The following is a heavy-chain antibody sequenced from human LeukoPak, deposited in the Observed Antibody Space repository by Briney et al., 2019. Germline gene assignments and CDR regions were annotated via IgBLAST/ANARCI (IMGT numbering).Heavy chain of an antibody. CDR3: ARDRAPVLRFLEWPYNWFDP. V-gene: IGHV1-69*13. CDR2: IMPIFGTA. Sequence: VASVKVSCKASGGTFSSYAISWVRQAPGQGLEWMGGIMPIFGTANYAQKFQGRVTITADESTSTAYMELSSLRSEDTAVYYCARDRAPVLRFLEWPYNWFDPWGQGTLVTVSS. J-gene: IGHJ5*02. CDR1: GGTFSSYA. D-gene: IGHD3-3*01.